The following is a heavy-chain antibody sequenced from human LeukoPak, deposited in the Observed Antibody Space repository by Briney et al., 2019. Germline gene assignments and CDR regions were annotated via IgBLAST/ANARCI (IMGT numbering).Heavy chain of an antibody. D-gene: IGHD3-22*01. CDR1: GGSITGYY. CDR3: ARGEFLHEIDSSGYFVY. CDR2: VYSSGVG. J-gene: IGHJ4*02. V-gene: IGHV4-4*07. Sequence: PSETLSLTCTVSGGSITGYYWNWIRQPAGQGLEWLGRVYSSGVGNYNPSLTSRVTMSVDTSKNQFSLKLTSLTAAYTSVYYCARGEFLHEIDSSGYFVYWGQGTLVTVSS.